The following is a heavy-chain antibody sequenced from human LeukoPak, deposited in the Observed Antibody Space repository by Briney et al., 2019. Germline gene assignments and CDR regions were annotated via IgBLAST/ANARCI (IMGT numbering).Heavy chain of an antibody. D-gene: IGHD3-22*01. V-gene: IGHV1-2*02. Sequence: ASVKVSCKASGYTFTGYYVNWVRQAPGQGLEWMGWISPNSGGTNYAQKFQGRVTMSRDTSISTAYMELSGLRSDDTALYYCARDRVIVGPSDGFDIWGQGTMVTVSS. CDR3: ARDRVIVGPSDGFDI. CDR1: GYTFTGYY. J-gene: IGHJ3*02. CDR2: ISPNSGGT.